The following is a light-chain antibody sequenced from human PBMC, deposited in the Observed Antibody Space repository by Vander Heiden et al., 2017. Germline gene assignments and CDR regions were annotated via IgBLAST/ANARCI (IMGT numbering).Light chain of an antibody. CDR2: DVT. Sequence: QSALPQPASVSGSPGQSITISCTGTSSDVGGYNYVSWYQQRPCKAPELMIYDVTIRPSGVSNRFSGSKSGNTSSLTISGLQAEDEADYYCSAYTSSHTLVFGGGTKLTVL. CDR3: SAYTSSHTLV. J-gene: IGLJ3*02. V-gene: IGLV2-14*03. CDR1: SSDVGGYNY.